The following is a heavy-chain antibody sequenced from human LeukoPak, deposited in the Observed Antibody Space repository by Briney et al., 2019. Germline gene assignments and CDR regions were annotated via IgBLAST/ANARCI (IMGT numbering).Heavy chain of an antibody. CDR1: GFSFATYG. V-gene: IGHV1-18*01. J-gene: IGHJ4*02. Sequence: GASVKVSCKTSGFSFATYGFCWVRQAPGDGLEWMGWISANTGKTSYAQKFQDRVTMTTDTSTTTAFMELRGLRLDDTAVYFCAKVSGDRMDYWGQGTLATVSS. CDR3: AKVSGDRMDY. CDR2: ISANTGKT.